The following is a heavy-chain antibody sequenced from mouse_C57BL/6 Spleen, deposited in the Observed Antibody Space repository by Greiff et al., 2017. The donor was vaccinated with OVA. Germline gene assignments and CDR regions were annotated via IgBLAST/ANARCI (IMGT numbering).Heavy chain of an antibody. Sequence: EVKLVESGGGLVKPGGSLKLSCAASGFTFSDYGMHWVRQAPEKGLEWVAYISSGSSTIYYADTVKGRFTISRDNAKNTLFLQMTSLRSEYTAMYYCARASYDYAWFAYWGQGTLVTVSA. J-gene: IGHJ3*01. V-gene: IGHV5-17*01. CDR2: ISSGSSTI. CDR1: GFTFSDYG. D-gene: IGHD2-4*01. CDR3: ARASYDYAWFAY.